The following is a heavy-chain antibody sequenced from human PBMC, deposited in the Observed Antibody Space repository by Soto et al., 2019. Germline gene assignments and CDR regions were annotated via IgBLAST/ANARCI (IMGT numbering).Heavy chain of an antibody. D-gene: IGHD3-10*01. V-gene: IGHV3-74*01. J-gene: IGHJ5*02. CDR1: GFIFSSYW. Sequence: EVQLVESGGGLVQPGGSLRLSCAASGFIFSSYWMHWVHQTPGKGLVWVARINSDGRSTTYADSVKGRFTISRDNAKNTLYLQMASLRAEDTAVYYCARDYMLRGRDSNWFDPWGQGTLVTVSS. CDR2: INSDGRST. CDR3: ARDYMLRGRDSNWFDP.